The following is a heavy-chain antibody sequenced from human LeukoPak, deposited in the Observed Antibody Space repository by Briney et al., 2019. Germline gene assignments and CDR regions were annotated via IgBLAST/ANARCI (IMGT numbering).Heavy chain of an antibody. CDR3: ARDEDNSGRYYYYMDV. Sequence: PETLSLTGTVSGGSVSNGTYYWNWIRQTPGKGLEWIGDIYHSGSTNYNPSLKSRATISIDTSKNQFSLNLRYVTAADTAVYYCARDEDNSGRYYYYMDVWGKGTTVTVSS. J-gene: IGHJ6*03. V-gene: IGHV4-61*01. CDR2: IYHSGST. D-gene: IGHD3-22*01. CDR1: GGSVSNGTYY.